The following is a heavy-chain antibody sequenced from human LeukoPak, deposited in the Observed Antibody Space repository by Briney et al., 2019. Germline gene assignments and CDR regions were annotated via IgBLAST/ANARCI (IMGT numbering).Heavy chain of an antibody. Sequence: GGSLRLSCAASGFTFSSYWMHWVRQAPGKGLVWVSRINNDGSTTKYADSVKGRFSISRDNAKNTLYLQVSSLRAEDTAVYYCASDGGDTSGAFDIWGQGTMVTVPS. V-gene: IGHV3-74*03. D-gene: IGHD3-16*01. CDR1: GFTFSSYW. J-gene: IGHJ3*02. CDR2: INNDGSTT. CDR3: ASDGGDTSGAFDI.